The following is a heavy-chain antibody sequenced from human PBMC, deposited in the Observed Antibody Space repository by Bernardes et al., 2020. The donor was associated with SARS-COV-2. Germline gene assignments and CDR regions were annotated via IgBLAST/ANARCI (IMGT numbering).Heavy chain of an antibody. J-gene: IGHJ3*02. Sequence: SETLSLTCAVYGGSFHGSYWNWIRQAPGQGLEWIGEINHFGSTNYKPSLKSRVTISLDTSKNQFSLKLNSVIAADTAVYYCARWNDYGSGTFYKKGAFDIWGQATMVTVSS. D-gene: IGHD3-10*01. CDR2: INHFGST. CDR3: ARWNDYGSGTFYKKGAFDI. CDR1: GGSFHGSY. V-gene: IGHV4-34*01.